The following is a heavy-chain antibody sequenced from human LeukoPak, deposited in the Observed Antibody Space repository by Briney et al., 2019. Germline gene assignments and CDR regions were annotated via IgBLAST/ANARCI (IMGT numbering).Heavy chain of an antibody. V-gene: IGHV1-2*02. CDR1: GGTFSSYA. CDR3: ARGYVEAAEFEPYYYYYYMDV. CDR2: INPNSGGT. D-gene: IGHD6-13*01. Sequence: GASVKVSCKASGGTFSSYAISWVRQAPGQGLEWMGWINPNSGGTNYAQKFQGRVTMTRDTSISTAYMELSRLRSDDTAVYYCARGYVEAAEFEPYYYYYYMDVWGKGTTVTVSS. J-gene: IGHJ6*03.